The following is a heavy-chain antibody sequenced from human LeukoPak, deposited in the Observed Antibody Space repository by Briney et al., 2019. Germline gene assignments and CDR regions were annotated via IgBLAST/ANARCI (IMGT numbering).Heavy chain of an antibody. CDR3: ARDPISAPGILDY. J-gene: IGHJ4*02. V-gene: IGHV1-24*01. D-gene: IGHD6-13*01. CDR1: GYTLTELA. Sequence: ASVKVSCKVSGYTLTELATHWVRQAPGKGLEWMGGFDPEDVETIYAQRFQGRVTMTEDKSTDIAYMEMSSLRSEATAVYYCARDPISAPGILDYWGQGTLVTVSS. CDR2: FDPEDVET.